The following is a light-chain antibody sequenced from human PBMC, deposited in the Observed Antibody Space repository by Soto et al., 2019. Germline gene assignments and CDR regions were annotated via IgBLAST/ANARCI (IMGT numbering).Light chain of an antibody. CDR2: DAS. CDR1: QDINNY. J-gene: IGKJ3*01. V-gene: IGKV1-33*01. Sequence: DIQMTQSPSSLSASVGDRVTITCQASQDINNYLNWFQQKPGQAPKLLIYDASNLQTGVPSRFSGSGSGTDFTFTISSLQPEDIGTYYCQQTSSAPFTFGPGTKVDIK. CDR3: QQTSSAPFT.